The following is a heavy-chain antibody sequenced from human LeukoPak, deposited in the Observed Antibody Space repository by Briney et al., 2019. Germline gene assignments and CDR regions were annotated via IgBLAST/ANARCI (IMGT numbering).Heavy chain of an antibody. CDR1: GLTVSSYG. Sequence: GGSLRLSCGASGLTVSSYGMSWVRQAPGKGLEWVSTIIGSAVNTYYADSVKGRFTISRDNSRNTLYLQMNSLRAEDTAVYYCAKELWFVNSYYFDYWGQGTLVTVSS. D-gene: IGHD3-10*01. CDR2: IIGSAVNT. V-gene: IGHV3-23*01. J-gene: IGHJ4*02. CDR3: AKELWFVNSYYFDY.